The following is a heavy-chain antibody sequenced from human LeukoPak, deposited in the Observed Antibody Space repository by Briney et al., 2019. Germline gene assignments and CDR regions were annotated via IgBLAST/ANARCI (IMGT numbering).Heavy chain of an antibody. CDR2: IYTSGST. Sequence: SETLSLTCTVSGGSISSYDWSWIRQPAGKGLEWIGRIYTSGSTNYNPSLKSRVTMSVDTSKNQFSLKLSSVTAADTAVYYCARDCLFRSSQDYWGQGTLVTVSS. CDR3: ARDCLFRSSQDY. V-gene: IGHV4-4*07. CDR1: GGSISSYD. J-gene: IGHJ4*02. D-gene: IGHD1-26*01.